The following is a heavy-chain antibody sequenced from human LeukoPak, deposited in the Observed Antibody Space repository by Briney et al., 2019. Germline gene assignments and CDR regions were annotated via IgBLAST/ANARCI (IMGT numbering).Heavy chain of an antibody. CDR1: GFTFDDYG. Sequence: GGSLRLSCAASGFTFDDYGMSWVRQAPGKGLEWVSGINWNGGSTGYADSVRGRFTISRDNAKNSLYLQMNSLRAEDTALYYCARGLGYYYYYMDVWGKGTTVTVSS. CDR2: INWNGGST. V-gene: IGHV3-20*04. J-gene: IGHJ6*03. CDR3: ARGLGYYYYYMDV.